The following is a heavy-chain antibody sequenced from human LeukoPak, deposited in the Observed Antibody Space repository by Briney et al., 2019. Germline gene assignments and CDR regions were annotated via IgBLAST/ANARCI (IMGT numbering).Heavy chain of an antibody. CDR1: GFTFSSYS. CDR2: ISSSSSYI. CDR3: ARSRGGQPSPTWFDP. V-gene: IGHV3-21*01. J-gene: IGHJ5*02. Sequence: GGSLRLSCAASGFTFSSYSMNWVRQAPGKGLAWVSSISSSSSYIYYADSVKGRFTISRDNAKTSLYLQMNSLRAEDTAVYYCARSRGGQPSPTWFDPWGQGTLVTVSS. D-gene: IGHD3-3*01.